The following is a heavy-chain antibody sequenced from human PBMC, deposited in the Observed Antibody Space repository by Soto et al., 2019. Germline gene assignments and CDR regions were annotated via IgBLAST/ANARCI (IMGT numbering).Heavy chain of an antibody. Sequence: SETLSLTCTVSGGSISSGGYYWSWICQHPGKGLEWIGYIYYSGSTYYNPSLKSRVTISVDTSKNQFSLKLSSVTAADTAVYYCARAAHYSSPFRWFDPWGQGTLVTVSS. CDR1: GGSISSGGYY. D-gene: IGHD6-13*01. V-gene: IGHV4-31*03. CDR3: ARAAHYSSPFRWFDP. J-gene: IGHJ5*02. CDR2: IYYSGST.